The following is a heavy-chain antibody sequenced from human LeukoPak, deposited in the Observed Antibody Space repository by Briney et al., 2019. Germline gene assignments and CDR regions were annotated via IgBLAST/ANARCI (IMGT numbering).Heavy chain of an antibody. J-gene: IGHJ4*02. CDR2: ITSDGGTR. D-gene: IGHD1-1*01. V-gene: IGHV3-48*03. Sequence: QPGGSLRLSCAASGFTFSSYEINWVRQAPGKGLEWVSFITSDGGTRFYADSVKGRFAISRDNAKNSLYLQMNSLRAEDTAVYYCARSTTTSLFDYWGQGTLVALSS. CDR3: ARSTTTSLFDY. CDR1: GFTFSSYE.